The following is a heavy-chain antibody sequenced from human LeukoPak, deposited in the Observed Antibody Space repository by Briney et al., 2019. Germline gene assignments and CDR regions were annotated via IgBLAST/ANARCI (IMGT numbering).Heavy chain of an antibody. CDR3: ARPPYNWNYYFDY. V-gene: IGHV3-48*03. CDR1: GFTFSSYE. D-gene: IGHD1-7*01. CDR2: ISSSGSTI. Sequence: PGGSLRLXCAASGFTFSSYEMNWVRQAPGKELEWVSYISSSGSTIYYADSVKGRFTISRDNAKNSLYLQMNSLRAEDTAVYYCARPPYNWNYYFDYWGQGTLVTVSS. J-gene: IGHJ4*02.